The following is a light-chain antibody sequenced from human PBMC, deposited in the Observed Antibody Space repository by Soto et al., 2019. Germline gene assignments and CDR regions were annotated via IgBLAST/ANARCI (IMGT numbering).Light chain of an antibody. CDR2: DAS. CDR1: QTISNW. CDR3: QQFNSYPIT. V-gene: IGKV1-5*01. J-gene: IGKJ5*01. Sequence: DIQMTQSPSTLSASVGDRVTITCRASQTISNWLAWYQQKPGKAPKLLIYDASSLESGVPSRFSGNGSGTEFTLTIGGLQPDDFATYYCQQFNSYPITFGQGTRLEIK.